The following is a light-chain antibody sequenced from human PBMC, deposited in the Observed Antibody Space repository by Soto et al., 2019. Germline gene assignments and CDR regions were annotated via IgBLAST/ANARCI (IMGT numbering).Light chain of an antibody. CDR3: QHYYHLPPLS. Sequence: DIQMTQSPSSLSASVGDRVTITCQASQDINNYLNWYQQKPGKAPNLLIYDASNLKTGVPSRFSGSGSGTHFTFPISSLQPADIATSYYQHYYHLPPLSFGGGTKVEIK. CDR2: DAS. CDR1: QDINNY. J-gene: IGKJ4*01. V-gene: IGKV1-33*01.